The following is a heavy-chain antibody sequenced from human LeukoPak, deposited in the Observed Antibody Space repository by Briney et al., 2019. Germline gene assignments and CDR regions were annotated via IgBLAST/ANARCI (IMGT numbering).Heavy chain of an antibody. V-gene: IGHV1-69*06. D-gene: IGHD3-10*01. J-gene: IGHJ4*02. Sequence: GSSVRASCKALGGTFSSYAISGVRQAPGQGLEWMGGIIPIFGTANYAQKFQGRVTITADKSTSTAYMELSSLRSEDTAVYYCAREDHGSGSYYTFDYWGQGTLVTVSS. CDR1: GGTFSSYA. CDR3: AREDHGSGSYYTFDY. CDR2: IIPIFGTA.